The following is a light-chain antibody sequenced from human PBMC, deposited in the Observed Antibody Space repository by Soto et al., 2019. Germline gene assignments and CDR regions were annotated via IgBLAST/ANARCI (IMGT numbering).Light chain of an antibody. Sequence: EVVLTQSPGTLSLSPGERGTLSCRARQIVSKNYLAWYQQKPGQAPRLLIYAASSRATGIPDRFSGGGSGTDFTLTISRLEPEDFAVYYCQQYGSAPRTFGQGTKVEVK. CDR1: QIVSKNY. V-gene: IGKV3-20*01. CDR2: AAS. J-gene: IGKJ1*01. CDR3: QQYGSAPRT.